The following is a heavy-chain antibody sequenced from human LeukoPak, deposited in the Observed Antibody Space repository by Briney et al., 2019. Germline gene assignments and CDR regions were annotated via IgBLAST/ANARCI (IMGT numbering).Heavy chain of an antibody. Sequence: GSSVKVSCKASGGSFSSFVITWVRQAPGQGLEWMGRIIPVLGVSNFAQKFQGRVTITADESTSTAYMELSSLRSEDTAVYYCAREIWSGYYTSSSYYMDVWGKGTTVTVPS. CDR3: AREIWSGYYTSSSYYMDV. D-gene: IGHD3-3*01. CDR1: GGSFSSFV. J-gene: IGHJ6*03. V-gene: IGHV1-69*04. CDR2: IIPVLGVS.